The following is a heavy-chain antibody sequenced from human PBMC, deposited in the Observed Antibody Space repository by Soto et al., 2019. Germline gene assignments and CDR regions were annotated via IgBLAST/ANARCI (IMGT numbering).Heavy chain of an antibody. CDR1: GGSISSGENF. Sequence: LSLTCTVSGGSISSGENFWNWIRQSPGKGLEWIGYIHRSGSTYYNPSLKSRLTISVDTSKNQISLKLNSVTAADTAVYYCARDTGTYPYYFDYWGQGTLVTVSS. D-gene: IGHD1-26*01. CDR2: IHRSGST. J-gene: IGHJ4*02. CDR3: ARDTGTYPYYFDY. V-gene: IGHV4-30-4*01.